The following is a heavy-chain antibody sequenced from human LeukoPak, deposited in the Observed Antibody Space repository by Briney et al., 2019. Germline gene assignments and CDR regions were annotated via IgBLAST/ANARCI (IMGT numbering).Heavy chain of an antibody. J-gene: IGHJ4*02. Sequence: GRSLRLSCAASGFTFDDYAMHWVRQAPGKGLEWVSGISWNSGSIGYADSVKGRFTISRDNAKNSLYLQMNSLRAEDTALYYCAKDTQWELLDYFDYWGQGTLVTVSS. CDR2: ISWNSGSI. CDR3: AKDTQWELLDYFDY. V-gene: IGHV3-9*01. CDR1: GFTFDDYA. D-gene: IGHD1-26*01.